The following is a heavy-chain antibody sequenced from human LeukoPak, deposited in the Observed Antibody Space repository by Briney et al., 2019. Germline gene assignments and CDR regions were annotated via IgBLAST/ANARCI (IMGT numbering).Heavy chain of an antibody. Sequence: PGGSLRPSCAASGFTFSSYEMNWVRQAPGKVLEWVSYISSSGSTIYYADSVKGRFTISRDSAKNSLYLQMNSLRAEDTAVYYCAELGITMIGGVWGKGTTVTISS. CDR3: AELGITMIGGV. CDR2: ISSSGSTI. V-gene: IGHV3-48*03. D-gene: IGHD3-10*02. J-gene: IGHJ6*04. CDR1: GFTFSSYE.